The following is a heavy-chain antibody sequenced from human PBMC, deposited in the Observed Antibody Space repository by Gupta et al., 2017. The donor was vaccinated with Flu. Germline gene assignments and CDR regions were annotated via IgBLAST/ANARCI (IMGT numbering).Heavy chain of an antibody. CDR1: GFIFSNYG. CDR2: ISYDGINK. Sequence: QVQLVESGGGVVQPGRSLRLSCAASGFIFSNYGMHWVRQAPGKGLEWVAVISYDGINKHYADSVKGRFTISRDNSKNTLYLQMNRLRVEDTAVYYCAKDLTWNYVLVDYWGQGTLLTISS. CDR3: AKDLTWNYVLVDY. D-gene: IGHD1-7*01. J-gene: IGHJ4*02. V-gene: IGHV3-30*18.